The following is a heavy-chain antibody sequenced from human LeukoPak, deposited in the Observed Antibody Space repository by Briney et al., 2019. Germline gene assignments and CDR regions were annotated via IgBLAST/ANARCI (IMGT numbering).Heavy chain of an antibody. CDR1: GFTFSSYE. Sequence: GGSLILSCAASGFTFSSYEMTWVRQAPGKGLEWVSDISSGGTNKYYADSVKGRFTISRDNAKNSLYLQMNSLRAEDTAIYYCARGEYCTGGSCYFDYWGQGTLVTVSS. J-gene: IGHJ4*02. D-gene: IGHD2-15*01. CDR2: ISSGGTNK. V-gene: IGHV3-48*03. CDR3: ARGEYCTGGSCYFDY.